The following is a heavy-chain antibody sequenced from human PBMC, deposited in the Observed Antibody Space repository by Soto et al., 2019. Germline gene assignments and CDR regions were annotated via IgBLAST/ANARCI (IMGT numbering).Heavy chain of an antibody. J-gene: IGHJ4*02. D-gene: IGHD6-19*01. CDR3: SKSTTAVSGYFDY. CDR2: TSFDGSSG. Sequence: QVQLVESGGGVVQPGRSLRLSCAASGFTFSSSGMHWVRQAPGKGLEWVAVTSFDGSSGYYADSVRGRFTISRDNSNNTLYLQMNSLRAEDTAVYYCSKSTTAVSGYFDYWGQGTLVTVSS. CDR1: GFTFSSSG. V-gene: IGHV3-30*18.